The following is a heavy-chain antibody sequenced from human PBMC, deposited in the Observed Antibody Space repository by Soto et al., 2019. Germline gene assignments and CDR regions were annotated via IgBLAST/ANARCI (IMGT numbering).Heavy chain of an antibody. CDR1: GGSISSSSYY. D-gene: IGHD6-13*01. V-gene: IGHV4-39*01. Sequence: QLQLQESGPGLVKPSETLSLTCTVSGGSISSSSYYWGWIRQPPGKGLEWIGSIYYSGSTYYNPSLKSRVTISVDTSKNQFSLKLSSVTAADTAVYYRARHFAGKRYYYYMDVWGKGTTVTVSS. CDR3: ARHFAGKRYYYYMDV. J-gene: IGHJ6*03. CDR2: IYYSGST.